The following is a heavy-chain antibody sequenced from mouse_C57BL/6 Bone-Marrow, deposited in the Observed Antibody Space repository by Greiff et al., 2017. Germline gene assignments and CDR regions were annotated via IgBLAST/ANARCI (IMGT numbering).Heavy chain of an antibody. CDR3: ARMDY. V-gene: IGHV1-59*01. CDR2: IDPSDSYT. CDR1: GYTFTSYW. J-gene: IGHJ4*01. Sequence: QVQLQQPGAELVRPGTSVKLSCKASGYTFTSYWMHWVKQRPGQGLEWIGVIDPSDSYTNYNQKFKGKATLTVDTSSSTAYMQLSSLTSEDSAVFYAARMDYWGQETSVTVSS.